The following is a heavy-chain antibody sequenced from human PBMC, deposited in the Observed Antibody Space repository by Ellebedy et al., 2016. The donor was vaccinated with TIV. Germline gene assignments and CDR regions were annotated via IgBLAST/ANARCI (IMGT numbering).Heavy chain of an antibody. Sequence: GESLKISCAASGFTFTNYWMSWVRQAPGKGLQWVAVISHDGSDKIYADSVRGRFTISRDNARNSLYLQMNSLGVEDTAVYYCASLAGRQRYNDWGQGTLVTVSS. D-gene: IGHD6-6*01. CDR3: ASLAGRQRYND. CDR2: ISHDGSDK. CDR1: GFTFTNYW. J-gene: IGHJ4*02. V-gene: IGHV3-30*03.